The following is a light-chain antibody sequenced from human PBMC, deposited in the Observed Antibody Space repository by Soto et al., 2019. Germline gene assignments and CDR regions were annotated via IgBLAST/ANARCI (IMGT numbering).Light chain of an antibody. CDR1: TSDVGRYNY. J-gene: IGLJ1*01. CDR2: DVS. V-gene: IGLV2-14*01. CDR3: NSYTSSSTYV. Sequence: QSALTQPASVSGSPGQSITISCTGTTSDVGRYNYVSWYPQHPGKAPKLIIYDVSNRPSGVSNRFSGSKSGNTASLTISGLQAEDEADYYCNSYTSSSTYVFGTGTKVTVL.